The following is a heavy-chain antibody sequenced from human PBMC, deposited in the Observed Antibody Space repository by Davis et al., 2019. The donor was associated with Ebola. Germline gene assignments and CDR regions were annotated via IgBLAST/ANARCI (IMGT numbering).Heavy chain of an antibody. CDR3: ARVFYSSSWYFGYYYYGMDV. CDR1: GYTFTSYD. V-gene: IGHV1-8*01. CDR2: MNPNSGNT. D-gene: IGHD6-13*01. Sequence: ASVKVSCKASGYTFTSYDINWVRQATGQGLEWMGWMNPNSGNTGYAQKFQGRVTMTRNTSISTAYMELSSLRSEDTAVYYCARVFYSSSWYFGYYYYGMDVWGQGTTVTVSS. J-gene: IGHJ6*02.